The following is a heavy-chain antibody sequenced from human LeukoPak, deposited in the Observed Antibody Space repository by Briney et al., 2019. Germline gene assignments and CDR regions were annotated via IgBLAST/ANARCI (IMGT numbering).Heavy chain of an antibody. CDR2: INPNSGGT. CDR3: ARVRRSSGYQPLDY. D-gene: IGHD3-22*01. J-gene: IGHJ4*02. V-gene: IGHV1-2*02. Sequence: ASVKVSCKASGYTFTGYYMHWVRQAPGQGLEWMGWINPNSGGTNYAQKFQGRVTMTRDTSISTAYMELSRLRSDDTVVYYCARVRRSSGYQPLDYWGQGTLVTVSS. CDR1: GYTFTGYY.